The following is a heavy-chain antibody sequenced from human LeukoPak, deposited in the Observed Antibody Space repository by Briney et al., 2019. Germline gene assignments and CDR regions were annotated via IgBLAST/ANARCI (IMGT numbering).Heavy chain of an antibody. J-gene: IGHJ4*02. CDR1: GGSISSSSYY. CDR3: ARSEIQLNFDY. CDR2: IYYSGST. Sequence: PSETLTLTCTVSGGSISSSSYYWGWIRQPPGKGLEWIGSIYYSGSTYYNPSLKSRVTISVDTSKNQFSLKLSSVTAADTAVYYCARSEIQLNFDYWGQGTLVTVSS. D-gene: IGHD5-18*01. V-gene: IGHV4-39*07.